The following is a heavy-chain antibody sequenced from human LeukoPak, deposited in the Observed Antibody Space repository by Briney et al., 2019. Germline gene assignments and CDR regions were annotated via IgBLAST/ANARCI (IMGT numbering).Heavy chain of an antibody. CDR3: AAPGIAVAGFDY. Sequence: PGGSLRLSCAASGFTFSSYSMNWVRQAPGKGLEWVSSISSSSYIYYADSVKGRFTISRDNAKNSLYLQMNSLRAEDTAVYYCAAPGIAVAGFDYWGQGTLVTVSS. J-gene: IGHJ4*02. CDR2: ISSSSYI. D-gene: IGHD6-19*01. V-gene: IGHV3-21*01. CDR1: GFTFSSYS.